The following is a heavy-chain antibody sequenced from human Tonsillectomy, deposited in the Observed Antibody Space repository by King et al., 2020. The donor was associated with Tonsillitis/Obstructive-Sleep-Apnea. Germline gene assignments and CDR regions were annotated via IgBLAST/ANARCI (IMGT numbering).Heavy chain of an antibody. Sequence: VQLQESGPGLVKPSETLALTCTVSGGSISTYYWSWIRQPPGKGLEWIGYIYYSWSTNYNPSLKSRVTISVDTSKNQFSLKLSSVTAADTAVYYCASRTTVVAPVYFQHWGQGTLVTVSS. CDR2: IYYSWST. CDR3: ASRTTVVAPVYFQH. V-gene: IGHV4-59*08. D-gene: IGHD4-23*01. J-gene: IGHJ1*01. CDR1: GGSISTYY.